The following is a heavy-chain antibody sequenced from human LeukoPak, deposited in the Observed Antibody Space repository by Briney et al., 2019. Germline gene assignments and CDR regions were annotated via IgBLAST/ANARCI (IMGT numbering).Heavy chain of an antibody. CDR2: ITSTSSTV. CDR3: ARDRSGFYSIDQ. CDR1: GFTFSSYN. D-gene: IGHD5-12*01. J-gene: IGHJ4*02. V-gene: IGHV3-48*04. Sequence: GGSLRLSCGASGFTFSSYNINWFRQAPGKGLEWISYITSTSSTVYYADSVRGRFTISRDNAKNSLYLQMNSLRAEDTAVYYCARDRSGFYSIDQWGQGTLVTVSP.